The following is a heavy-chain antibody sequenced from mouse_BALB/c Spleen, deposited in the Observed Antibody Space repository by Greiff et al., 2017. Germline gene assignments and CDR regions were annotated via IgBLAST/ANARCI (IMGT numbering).Heavy chain of an antibody. J-gene: IGHJ4*01. D-gene: IGHD1-1*01. CDR2: IWGDGST. Sequence: VKLVESGPGLVAPSQSLSITCTVSGFSLTGYGVNWVRQPPGKGLEWLGMIWGDGSTDYNSALKSRLSISKDNSKSQVFLKMNSLQTDDTARYYCARVSYYYGSSYAMDYWGQGTSVTVSS. V-gene: IGHV2-6-7*01. CDR1: GFSLTGYG. CDR3: ARVSYYYGSSYAMDY.